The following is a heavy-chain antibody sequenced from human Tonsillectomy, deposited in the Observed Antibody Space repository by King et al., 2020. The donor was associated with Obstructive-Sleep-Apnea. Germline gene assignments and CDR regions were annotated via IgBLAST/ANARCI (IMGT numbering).Heavy chain of an antibody. J-gene: IGHJ3*01. V-gene: IGHV4-30-4*08. CDR2: IYHSGGT. CDR3: ARLELYYYDSSGKYSDAFDV. Sequence: QLQESGPGLVKPSQTLSLTCTVSGGSITTGDYYWSWIRQPPGKGLEWIGNIYHSGGTYYDPSFKSRVTLSVDTSKTQFSLNLASVTAADTAVYYCARLELYYYDSSGKYSDAFDVWGQGTMATVSS. D-gene: IGHD3-22*01. CDR1: GGSITTGDYY.